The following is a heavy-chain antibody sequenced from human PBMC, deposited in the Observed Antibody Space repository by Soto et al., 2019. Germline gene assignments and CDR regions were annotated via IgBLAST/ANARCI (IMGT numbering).Heavy chain of an antibody. D-gene: IGHD6-13*01. CDR2: IYHSGST. CDR3: VRGPGSRWLEV. J-gene: IGHJ6*02. V-gene: IGHV4-4*02. CDR1: GCPISSSPG. Sequence: SLTRAVSGCPISSSPGWNWVRQPPGKGLEWIGEIYHSGSTNYNPSLKSRVTISVDKSKKQFSLKLNSVTAADTAVYYCVRGPGSRWLEVWDHGTTVTVSS.